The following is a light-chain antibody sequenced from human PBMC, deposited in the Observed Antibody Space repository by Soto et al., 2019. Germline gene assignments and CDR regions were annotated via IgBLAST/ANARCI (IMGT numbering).Light chain of an antibody. Sequence: QSVLTQPPSASGTPEHRVTISCSGSSSNIGSNYVYWYQQLPGTAPKLLIYRNNQRPSGVPDRFSGSKSGTSASLAISGLRSEDEADYYCAAWDDSLNDSYVFGTGTKVTVL. J-gene: IGLJ1*01. CDR2: RNN. CDR3: AAWDDSLNDSYV. CDR1: SSNIGSNY. V-gene: IGLV1-47*01.